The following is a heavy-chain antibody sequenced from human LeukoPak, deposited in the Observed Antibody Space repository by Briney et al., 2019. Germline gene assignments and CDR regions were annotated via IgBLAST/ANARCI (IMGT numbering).Heavy chain of an antibody. J-gene: IGHJ4*02. CDR3: ARKNYDFLSGGPKHFDY. D-gene: IGHD3-3*01. CDR2: IKQDGSEK. V-gene: IGHV3-7*01. Sequence: GGSLRLSCAASGFSFRNYWMSWVRQAPGKGLEWVADIKQDGSEKNYVDSVKGRFTISRDNAKNSLSLQMNSLRAEDTAVYYCARKNYDFLSGGPKHFDYWAREPWSPSPQ. CDR1: GFSFRNYW.